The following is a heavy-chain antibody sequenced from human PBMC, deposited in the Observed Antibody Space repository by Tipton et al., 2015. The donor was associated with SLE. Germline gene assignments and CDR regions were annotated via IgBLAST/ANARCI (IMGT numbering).Heavy chain of an antibody. J-gene: IGHJ4*02. Sequence: VQSGAEEKKTGASVKVSCKASGYTFTGYYMHWVRQAPGQGLEWMGWINPNSGGTNYAQKCQGRVTMTWDTSVSTACMELSRLRSDDTAVYYCARDRVEFDYWQQGTLVTVSS. D-gene: IGHD3-10*01. V-gene: IGHV1-2*02. CDR1: GYTFTGYY. CDR2: INPNSGGT. CDR3: ARDRVEFDY.